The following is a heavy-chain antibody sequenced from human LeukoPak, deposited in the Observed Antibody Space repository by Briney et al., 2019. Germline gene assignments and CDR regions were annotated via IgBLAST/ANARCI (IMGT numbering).Heavy chain of an antibody. D-gene: IGHD5/OR15-5a*01. Sequence: SETLSLTCTVSGGSIYTGDYYWAWIRQPPGKALEWIGSLFYSGNMYYSPSLKSRVTMSVDTSKNQFSLNLNSVTAADTAVYYCARENIVSTRGFDCWGQGTLVTVSS. V-gene: IGHV4-39*07. CDR3: ARENIVSTRGFDC. CDR2: LFYSGNM. J-gene: IGHJ4*02. CDR1: GGSIYTGDYY.